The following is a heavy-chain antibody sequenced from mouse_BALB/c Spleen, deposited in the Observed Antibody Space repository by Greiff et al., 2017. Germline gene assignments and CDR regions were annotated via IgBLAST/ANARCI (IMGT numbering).Heavy chain of an antibody. CDR1: GFTFSSFG. CDR2: ISSGSSTI. J-gene: IGHJ4*01. CDR3: ARSDSFMDY. V-gene: IGHV5-17*02. Sequence: EVQRVESGGGLVQPGGSRKLSCAASGFTFSSFGMHWVRQAPEKGLEWVAYISSGSSTIYYADTVKGRFTISRDNPKNTLFLQMTSLRSEDTAMYYCARSDSFMDYWGQGTSVTVSS.